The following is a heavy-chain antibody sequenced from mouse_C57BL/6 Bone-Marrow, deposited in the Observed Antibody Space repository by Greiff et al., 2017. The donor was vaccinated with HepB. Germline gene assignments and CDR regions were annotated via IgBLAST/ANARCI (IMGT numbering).Heavy chain of an antibody. D-gene: IGHD3-2*02. J-gene: IGHJ3*01. V-gene: IGHV10-3*01. Sequence: EVQVVESGGGLVQPKGSLKLSCAASGFTFNTYAMHWVRQAPGKGLEWVALIRSKSSNYATYYADSVKDRFTISRDDSQSMLYLQMNNLKTEDTAMYYCVRDHSAGLAWFAYWGQGTLVTVSA. CDR3: VRDHSAGLAWFAY. CDR1: GFTFNTYA. CDR2: IRSKSSNYAT.